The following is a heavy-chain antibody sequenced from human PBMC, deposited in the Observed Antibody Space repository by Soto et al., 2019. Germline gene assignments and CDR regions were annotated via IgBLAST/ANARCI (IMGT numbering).Heavy chain of an antibody. CDR2: FYSSGSI. D-gene: IGHD1-26*01. Sequence: SETLSLTCFVSGYSITAGGYYWIWIRHHPGKGLEWIGSFYSSGSIIYNPSLSRRVSISGDTSSNQFSMSLTSVTAADTARYYCARMYSGGSGWFNPWGQGTLVTVSS. CDR1: GYSITAGGYY. V-gene: IGHV4-31*03. CDR3: ARMYSGGSGWFNP. J-gene: IGHJ5*02.